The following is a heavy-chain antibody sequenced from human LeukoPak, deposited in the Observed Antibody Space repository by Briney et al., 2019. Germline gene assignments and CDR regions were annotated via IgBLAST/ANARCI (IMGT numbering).Heavy chain of an antibody. CDR3: ARALYCSSTSCYWDCSYGMDV. V-gene: IGHV4-30-4*01. CDR1: GGSISSGDYY. J-gene: IGHJ6*02. Sequence: PSQTLSLTCTVSGGSISSGDYYWTWIRQPPGKGLEWIGYIYYSGSTYYNPSLKSRVTISVDTSKNQFSLKLNSMTAADTAVYYCARALYCSSTSCYWDCSYGMDVWGQGTTVTVSS. CDR2: IYYSGST. D-gene: IGHD2-2*01.